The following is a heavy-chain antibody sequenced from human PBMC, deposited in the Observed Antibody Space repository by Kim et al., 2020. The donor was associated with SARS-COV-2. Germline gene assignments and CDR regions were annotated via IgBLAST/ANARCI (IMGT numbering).Heavy chain of an antibody. CDR3: ARGNSTHLDY. Sequence: SETLSLTCAVYGGSFSGYYWSWIRQPPGKGLEWIGEINHSGSTNYNPSLKSRVTISVDTSKNQFSLKLSSVTAADTAVYYCARGNSTHLDYWGQGTLVTVSS. V-gene: IGHV4-34*01. D-gene: IGHD4-17*01. J-gene: IGHJ4*02. CDR1: GGSFSGYY. CDR2: INHSGST.